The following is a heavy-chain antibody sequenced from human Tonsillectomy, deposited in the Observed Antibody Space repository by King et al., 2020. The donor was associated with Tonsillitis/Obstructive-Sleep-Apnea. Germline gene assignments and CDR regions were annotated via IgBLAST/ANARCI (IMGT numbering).Heavy chain of an antibody. D-gene: IGHD3-22*01. CDR1: GYTFTTYG. CDR3: ARDSRSHYYDTSGYYTFDY. CDR2: ISSYNGDT. Sequence: QLVQSGAEVKKPGASVKVSCKASGYTFTTYGISWVRQAPGQGLEWMGWISSYNGDTNYAQKLQGRVTMTTDTSTSTAYMEVRSLRSDATAVYYCARDSRSHYYDTSGYYTFDYWGQGTLVTVSS. J-gene: IGHJ4*02. V-gene: IGHV1-18*01.